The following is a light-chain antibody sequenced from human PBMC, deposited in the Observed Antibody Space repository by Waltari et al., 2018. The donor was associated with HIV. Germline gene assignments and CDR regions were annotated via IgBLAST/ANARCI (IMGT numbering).Light chain of an antibody. CDR1: SSDVGNYIL. CDR3: CSYAASRSVV. V-gene: IGLV2-23*02. Sequence: QSALAQPASVSDSPGQSITISCTGTSSDVGNYILVPWYQQHPSKVPKHIIYEVTTRPSGGSKRCSGSKSGNTAYLTISGLQAEDEADYYCCSYAASRSVVFGGGTKLTVL. CDR2: EVT. J-gene: IGLJ2*01.